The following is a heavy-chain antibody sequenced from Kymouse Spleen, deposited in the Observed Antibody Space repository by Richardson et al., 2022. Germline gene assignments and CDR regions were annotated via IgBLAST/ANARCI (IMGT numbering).Heavy chain of an antibody. CDR2: IYSGGST. CDR3: ARDLTMVRGVIDAFDI. D-gene: IGHD3-10*01. CDR1: GFTVSSNY. J-gene: IGHJ3*02. Sequence: EVQLVESGGGLIQPGGSLRLSCAASGFTVSSNYMSWVRQAPGKGLEWVSVIYSGGSTYYADSVKGRFTISRDNSKNTLYLQMNSLRAEDTAVYYCARDLTMVRGVIDAFDIWGQGTMVTVSS. V-gene: IGHV3-53*01.